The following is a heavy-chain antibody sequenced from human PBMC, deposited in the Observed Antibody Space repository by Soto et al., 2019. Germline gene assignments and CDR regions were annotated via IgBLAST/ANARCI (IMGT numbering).Heavy chain of an antibody. V-gene: IGHV5-10-1*01. D-gene: IGHD1-1*01. CDR2: IDPSDSYT. J-gene: IGHJ6*02. CDR1: GYSFTSYW. Sequence: GESLKISCKGSGYSFTSYWISWVRQMPGKGLEWMGRIDPSDSYTNYSPSFQGHVTISADKSISTAYLQWSSLKASDTAMYYCAGTTNSLDYYYGMDVWGQGTTVTVSS. CDR3: AGTTNSLDYYYGMDV.